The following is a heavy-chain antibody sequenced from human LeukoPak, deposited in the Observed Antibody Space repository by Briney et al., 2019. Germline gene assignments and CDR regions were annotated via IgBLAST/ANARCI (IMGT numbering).Heavy chain of an antibody. CDR1: GYTFTSYA. CDR3: ARDFKASKTANGPLEYYYHYGMDV. V-gene: IGHV1-3*01. J-gene: IGHJ6*02. Sequence: ASVKVSCKASGYTFTSYAMHWVRQAPGQRLEWMGWINAGNGNTKYSQKFQGRVTITRDTSASTAYMELSSLRSEDTAVYYCARDFKASKTANGPLEYYYHYGMDVWGQGTTVTVSS. D-gene: IGHD2-8*01. CDR2: INAGNGNT.